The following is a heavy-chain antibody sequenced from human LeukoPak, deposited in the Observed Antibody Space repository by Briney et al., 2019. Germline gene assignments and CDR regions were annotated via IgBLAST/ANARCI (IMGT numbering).Heavy chain of an antibody. D-gene: IGHD5-18*01. CDR1: GNTFTGYY. V-gene: IGHV1-2*06. Sequence: ASVKVSCKASGNTFTGYYMHWVRQAPGQGLEWMGRINPNSGGTNYAQKFQGRVTMTRDTSTSTVYMELSSLRSEDTAVYYCARDARDTAMRAFDIWGQGTMVTVSS. CDR3: ARDARDTAMRAFDI. J-gene: IGHJ3*02. CDR2: INPNSGGT.